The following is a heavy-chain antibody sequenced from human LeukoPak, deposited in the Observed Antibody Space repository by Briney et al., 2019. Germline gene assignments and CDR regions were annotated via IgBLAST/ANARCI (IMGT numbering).Heavy chain of an antibody. V-gene: IGHV3-30*04. CDR2: ISYDGSNK. D-gene: IGHD2-2*01. Sequence: GRSLRLSCAASGFTFSSYAMHWVRQAPGKGLEWVAVISYDGSNKYYADSVKGRFTISRDNSKNTLYLQMNSLRAEDTAVYYCARVEVPEDYYYYMDVWGKGTTVTVSS. CDR1: GFTFSSYA. J-gene: IGHJ6*03. CDR3: ARVEVPEDYYYYMDV.